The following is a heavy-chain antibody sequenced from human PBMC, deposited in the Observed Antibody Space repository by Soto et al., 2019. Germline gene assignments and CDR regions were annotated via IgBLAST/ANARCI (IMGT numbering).Heavy chain of an antibody. CDR3: ARESEDLTSNFDY. V-gene: IGHV3-21*06. J-gene: IGHJ4*02. Sequence: GGSLRLSCAASGFTFTRYSMNWVRQAPGKGLEWVSSISSTTNYIYYGDSMKSRFTISRENAKNSLYLKMNSLRAEDTAVYYCARESEDLTSNFDYWGQGTLVTVSS. CDR1: GFTFTRYS. CDR2: ISSTTNYI.